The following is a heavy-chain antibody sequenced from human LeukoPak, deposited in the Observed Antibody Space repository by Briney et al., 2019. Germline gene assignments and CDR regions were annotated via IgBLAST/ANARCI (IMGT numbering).Heavy chain of an antibody. D-gene: IGHD5-18*01. Sequence: ASVKVSCKASGGTFSSYAISWVRQAPGQGLEWMGGIIPIFGTANYAQKFQGRVTITTDESTSTAYMELSSMRSEDTAVYYGERAGGSRYGSMGVWGKGTTVTDSS. CDR1: GGTFSSYA. CDR3: ERAGGSRYGSMGV. CDR2: IIPIFGTA. J-gene: IGHJ6*03. V-gene: IGHV1-69*05.